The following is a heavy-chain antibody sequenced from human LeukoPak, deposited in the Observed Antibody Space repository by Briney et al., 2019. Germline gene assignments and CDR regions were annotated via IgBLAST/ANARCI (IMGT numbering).Heavy chain of an antibody. CDR2: IYYSGST. CDR1: GGSISSGDYY. CDR3: ARKLRFLEWLPYARWFDP. V-gene: IGHV4-30-4*08. J-gene: IGHJ5*02. D-gene: IGHD3-3*01. Sequence: SETLSLTCTVSGGSISSGDYYWRWTRKPPGKGLEGIGYIYYSGSTYYNPSLKSRVTISVDTSKNQFSLNLSSVTAADTAVYYCARKLRFLEWLPYARWFDPWGQGTLVTVSS.